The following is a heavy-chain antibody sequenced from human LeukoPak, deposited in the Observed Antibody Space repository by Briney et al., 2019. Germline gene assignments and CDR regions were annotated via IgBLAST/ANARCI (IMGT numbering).Heavy chain of an antibody. V-gene: IGHV4-30-4*01. J-gene: IGHJ3*02. CDR2: IYYSGST. D-gene: IGHD2-21*01. CDR3: ASRGQTYGPDAFDI. CDR1: GGSISSGDYY. Sequence: PSETLSLTCTVSGGSISSGDYYWSWIRQPPGKGLEWIGYIYYSGSTYYNPSLKSRVTISVDTSKNQFSLKLSSVTATDTAVYYCASRGQTYGPDAFDIWGQGTMVTVSS.